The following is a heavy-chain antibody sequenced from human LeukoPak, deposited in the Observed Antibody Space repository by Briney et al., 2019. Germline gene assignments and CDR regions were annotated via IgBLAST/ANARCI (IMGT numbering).Heavy chain of an antibody. CDR2: ITNSGGST. CDR3: ARKPGIAAAGPFDY. Sequence: GGSLRLSCAASGFTFSTYAMSWVRQAPGKGLEWVSAITNSGGSTYYADSVKGRFTISRDNSKNTLYLQMNSLRAEDTAVYYCARKPGIAAAGPFDYWGQGTLVTVSS. V-gene: IGHV3-23*01. CDR1: GFTFSTYA. D-gene: IGHD6-13*01. J-gene: IGHJ4*02.